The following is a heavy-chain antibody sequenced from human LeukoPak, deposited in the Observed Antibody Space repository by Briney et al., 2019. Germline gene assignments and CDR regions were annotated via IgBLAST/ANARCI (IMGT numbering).Heavy chain of an antibody. CDR1: GYTFTSFA. CDR3: ARYYYDSSGYSYYFDY. Sequence: ASVKVSCKASGYTFTSFAMHWVRQAPGQRLEWMGWINPGNGNTKYSQKFQGRVTITRNTSASTAFMELSSLRSEDTAVYYCARYYYDSSGYSYYFDYWGQGTLVTVSS. V-gene: IGHV1-3*01. CDR2: INPGNGNT. D-gene: IGHD3-22*01. J-gene: IGHJ4*02.